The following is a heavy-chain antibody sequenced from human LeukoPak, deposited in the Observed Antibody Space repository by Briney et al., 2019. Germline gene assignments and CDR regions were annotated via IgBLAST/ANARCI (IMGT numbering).Heavy chain of an antibody. CDR2: IYSSGST. Sequence: SETLSLTCTVSGGSISSYYWSWFRQPPGKGLEWIGYIYSSGSTNYNPSLKSRVTISVDTSKNQFSLRLSSVTAADTAVYYCARDGAGGWSFFDYWGQGTLVTVSS. V-gene: IGHV4-59*01. D-gene: IGHD6-19*01. J-gene: IGHJ4*02. CDR1: GGSISSYY. CDR3: ARDGAGGWSFFDY.